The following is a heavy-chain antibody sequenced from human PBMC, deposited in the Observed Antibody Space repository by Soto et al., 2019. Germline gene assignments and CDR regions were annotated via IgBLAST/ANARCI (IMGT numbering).Heavy chain of an antibody. CDR2: IIPIFGTA. CDR1: GGTFSSYA. J-gene: IGHJ6*02. CDR3: GRGLCSGGNCHQRNYYYCGMDV. V-gene: IGHV1-69*01. D-gene: IGHD2-15*01. Sequence: QVQLVQSGAEVKKPGSSVKVSCKASGGTFSSYAISWVRQAPGQGLEWMGGIIPIFGTANYAQKFQGRVTITADESTRTAYMELSSLRSEDTAVYYCGRGLCSGGNCHQRNYYYCGMDVWGQGTTVTVSS.